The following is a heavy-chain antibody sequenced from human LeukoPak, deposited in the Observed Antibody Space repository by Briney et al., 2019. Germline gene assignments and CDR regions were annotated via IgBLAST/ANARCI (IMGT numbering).Heavy chain of an antibody. V-gene: IGHV3-66*01. D-gene: IGHD4-23*01. CDR3: ARAAPGNSGDY. Sequence: GGSLRLSCAASGFTVSSNYMSWVRQAPGKGLEWVSVIYSGGSTYYADSVKGRFTISRDNSKNTLYLQMNSLRAEDTAVYYCARAAPGNSGDYWGQGTLVTVSS. J-gene: IGHJ4*02. CDR2: IYSGGST. CDR1: GFTVSSNY.